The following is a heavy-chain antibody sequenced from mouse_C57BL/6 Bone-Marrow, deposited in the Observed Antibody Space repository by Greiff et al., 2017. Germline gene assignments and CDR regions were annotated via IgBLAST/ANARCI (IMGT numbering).Heavy chain of an antibody. CDR2: IWGVGST. CDR1: GFSLTSYG. V-gene: IGHV2-6*01. J-gene: IGHJ2*01. D-gene: IGHD6-5*01. CDR3: ASDGAYSG. Sequence: VKLVESGPGLVAPSQRLSITCTVSGFSLTSYGVDWVRQSPGRGLEWLGVIWGVGSTDYNSALKSRLSISKDNSKSQVFLKMNSLQTDDTSMYYCASDGAYSGWGQGTTLTVSS.